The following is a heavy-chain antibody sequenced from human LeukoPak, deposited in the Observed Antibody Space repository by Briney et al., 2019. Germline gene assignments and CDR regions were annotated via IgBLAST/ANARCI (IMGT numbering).Heavy chain of an antibody. CDR2: FDPEDGET. CDR1: GYTLTKLS. CDR3: ATINYYGSGSYLYYYYYVDV. J-gene: IGHJ6*03. Sequence: ASVKVSCKVSGYTLTKLSMHWVRQAPGKGREWMGGFDPEDGETIYAQKFQGRVTMTEDTSTDTAYMELSSLRSEDTAVYYCATINYYGSGSYLYYYYYVDVWGKGTTVTVSS. V-gene: IGHV1-24*01. D-gene: IGHD3-10*01.